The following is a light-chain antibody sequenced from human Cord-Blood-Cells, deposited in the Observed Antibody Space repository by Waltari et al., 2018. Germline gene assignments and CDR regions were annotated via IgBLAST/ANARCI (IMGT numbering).Light chain of an antibody. Sequence: DIQMTQSPSSLSASVGDRVTITCRASQSIRSYLNWYQQKPGKAPKLLIYAASRLQSGVPSRFSGSGSGTDFTLTISSLQPEDFATYYCQQSYSTPMYTFGQGTKLEIK. CDR3: QQSYSTPMYT. V-gene: IGKV1-39*01. J-gene: IGKJ2*01. CDR2: AAS. CDR1: QSIRSY.